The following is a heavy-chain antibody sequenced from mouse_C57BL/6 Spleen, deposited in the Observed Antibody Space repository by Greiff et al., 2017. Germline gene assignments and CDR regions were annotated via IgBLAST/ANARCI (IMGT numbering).Heavy chain of an antibody. CDR2: IYPSDSET. CDR1: GYNFTSYW. Sequence: VQLQQPGAELVRPGSSVKLSCKASGYNFTSYWMEWVKQRPGQGLEWIGNIYPSDSETHYNQKFKDKATLTVDKSSSTAYMQLSSRTSEDSAVYYCARSCYEWDAMDYWGQRTSVTVSS. D-gene: IGHD1-1*01. J-gene: IGHJ4*01. CDR3: ARSCYEWDAMDY. V-gene: IGHV1-61*01.